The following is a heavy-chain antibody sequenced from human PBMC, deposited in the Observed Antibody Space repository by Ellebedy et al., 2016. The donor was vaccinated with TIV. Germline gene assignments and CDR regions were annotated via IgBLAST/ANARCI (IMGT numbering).Heavy chain of an antibody. Sequence: GGSLRLSCAASRFTFSGYWMSWVRQAPGKGLEWVANINGDGSKKYYVDSVKGRFTNSRDNGKNSVYLQMNSLRTEDTALYYCARDGAYGDYSPGYYGMDVWGQGTTVTVSS. CDR1: RFTFSGYW. CDR2: INGDGSKK. D-gene: IGHD4-17*01. V-gene: IGHV3-7*03. CDR3: ARDGAYGDYSPGYYGMDV. J-gene: IGHJ6*02.